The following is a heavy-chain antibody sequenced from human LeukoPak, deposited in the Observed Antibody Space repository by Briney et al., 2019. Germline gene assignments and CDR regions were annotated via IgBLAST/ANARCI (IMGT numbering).Heavy chain of an antibody. V-gene: IGHV3-23*01. CDR3: AKEDYGGYLDY. J-gene: IGHJ4*02. CDR2: ISDRGGST. D-gene: IGHD4-23*01. Sequence: GGSLRLSCTASGFTFSSYAMSWVGQAPGKGLEWVSGISDRGGSTYYAESVKDRFTISRDNSKNTLYLQMNSLRAEDTAVYYCAKEDYGGYLDYWGQGTLVTVSS. CDR1: GFTFSSYA.